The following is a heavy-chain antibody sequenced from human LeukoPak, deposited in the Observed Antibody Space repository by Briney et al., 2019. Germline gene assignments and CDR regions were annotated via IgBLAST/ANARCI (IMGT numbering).Heavy chain of an antibody. J-gene: IGHJ3*02. Sequence: QPGGSLRLSCVASGFTFGGDWMSWVRQAPGKGLEWVANIKPDGTEKYYVDSVKGRFTISRDNAKNSLYLQLNSLRAEDTAVYYCVRYYDPPVGDAFDIWRPGTMVTVSS. CDR3: VRYYDPPVGDAFDI. D-gene: IGHD3-22*01. CDR2: IKPDGTEK. CDR1: GFTFGGDW. V-gene: IGHV3-7*01.